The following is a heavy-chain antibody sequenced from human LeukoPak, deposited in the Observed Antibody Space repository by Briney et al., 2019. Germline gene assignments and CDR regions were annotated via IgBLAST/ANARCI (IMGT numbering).Heavy chain of an antibody. CDR2: IKSKADGEAT. Sequence: NPGGSLRLSCAASGFTFTHAWMTWVRQAPGKGLEWDGRIKSKADGEATDYAAPVKGRFFMSRDDSKATLFLQMNYLETEDTAVYYCTTDLGITMIRGVIVSWGQGTLVTVSS. D-gene: IGHD3-10*01. J-gene: IGHJ4*02. CDR3: TTDLGITMIRGVIVS. V-gene: IGHV3-15*01. CDR1: GFTFTHAW.